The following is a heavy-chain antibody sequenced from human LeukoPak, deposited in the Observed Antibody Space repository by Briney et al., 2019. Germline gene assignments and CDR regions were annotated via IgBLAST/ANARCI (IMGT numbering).Heavy chain of an antibody. V-gene: IGHV4-59*01. Sequence: PSETLSLTCTVSGGAISNYYWSWIRQPPGQGLEWIGYIYYSGSTNYNPSLKSRVTISVDTSKNQFSLKLSSVTAADTAVYYCARVDIRREYYYYGMDVWGQGTAVTVSS. D-gene: IGHD2-2*03. J-gene: IGHJ6*02. CDR1: GGAISNYY. CDR2: IYYSGST. CDR3: ARVDIRREYYYYGMDV.